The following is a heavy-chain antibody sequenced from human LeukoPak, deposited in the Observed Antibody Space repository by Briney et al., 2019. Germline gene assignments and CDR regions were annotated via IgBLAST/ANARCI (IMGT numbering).Heavy chain of an antibody. V-gene: IGHV3-43*02. Sequence: TGGSLRLSCVASGLTFHDYAMHWVRQAPGKGLEWVSLISADGGGTFYADSVRGRFSISRDNSKNSLYLQMNSLRTEDTAMYYCAKESGKFDYWGQGTLVAVSS. CDR2: ISADGGGT. CDR3: AKESGKFDY. J-gene: IGHJ4*02. CDR1: GLTFHDYA.